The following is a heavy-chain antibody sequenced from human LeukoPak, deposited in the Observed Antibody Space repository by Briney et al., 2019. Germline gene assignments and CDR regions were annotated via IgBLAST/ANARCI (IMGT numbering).Heavy chain of an antibody. Sequence: GGSLRLCCAASGFTFSSYGMHWVRQAPGKGLEWVAVISYDGSNKYYADSVKGRFTISRDNSKNTLYLQMNSLRAEDTAVYYCAKDSLVRGENYFDYWGQGTLVTVSS. CDR1: GFTFSSYG. CDR2: ISYDGSNK. D-gene: IGHD3-10*01. V-gene: IGHV3-30*18. CDR3: AKDSLVRGENYFDY. J-gene: IGHJ4*02.